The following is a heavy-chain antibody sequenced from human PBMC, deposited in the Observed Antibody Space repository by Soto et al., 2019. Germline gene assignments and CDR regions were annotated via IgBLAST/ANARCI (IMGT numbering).Heavy chain of an antibody. CDR3: ARVAGFTISLMDV. CDR2: IYPGDSDT. Sequence: GESLKISCNGSGYSFTSYWIGWVRQMPGKGLEWMGIIYPGDSDTRYSPSFQGQVTISADKSISTAYLQWSSLKASDTAMYYRARVAGFTISLMDVWGQGTTVTVSS. CDR1: GYSFTSYW. D-gene: IGHD3-3*01. J-gene: IGHJ6*02. V-gene: IGHV5-51*01.